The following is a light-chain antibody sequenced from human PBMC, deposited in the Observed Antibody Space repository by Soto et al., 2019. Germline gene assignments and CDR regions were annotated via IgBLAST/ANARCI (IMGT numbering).Light chain of an antibody. J-gene: IGKJ1*01. Sequence: DIQMTQSPSTLSGSVGDRGTSTCRASQSISSYLHWYPQKTGKAPKLLIYDASALPRGVPSRFRGSGSGTKFTLTLARLQPDDFATYYCQQYGTFSGTFGPGTKVDIK. CDR2: DAS. CDR1: QSISSY. CDR3: QQYGTFSGT. V-gene: IGKV1-5*01.